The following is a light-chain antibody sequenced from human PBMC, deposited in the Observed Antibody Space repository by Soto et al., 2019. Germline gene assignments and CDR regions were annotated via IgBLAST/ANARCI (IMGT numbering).Light chain of an antibody. CDR1: SSNIGAGYD. J-gene: IGLJ1*01. CDR2: GNS. V-gene: IGLV1-40*01. Sequence: QSVLTQPPSVSGAPGQRVTISCTGSSSNIGAGYDVHWYQQLPGTAPKLLIYGNSNRPSGVPDRFSGSKSGTSASLAITGLQAGDEADYYCQSYASSLSYVFGTGTKVTVL. CDR3: QSYASSLSYV.